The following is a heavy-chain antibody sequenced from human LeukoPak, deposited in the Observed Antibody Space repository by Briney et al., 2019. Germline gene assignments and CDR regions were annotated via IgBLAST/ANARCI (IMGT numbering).Heavy chain of an antibody. J-gene: IGHJ4*02. D-gene: IGHD6-19*01. CDR2: ISGSGGST. CDR1: GFTFRSYS. Sequence: QPGGSLRLSCAASGFTFRSYSMHWVRQAPGKGLEWVSAISGSGGSTYYADSVKGRFTISRDNSKNTLYLQMNSLRAEDTAVYYCAKGFLGGWYYFDYWGQGTLVTVSS. CDR3: AKGFLGGWYYFDY. V-gene: IGHV3-23*01.